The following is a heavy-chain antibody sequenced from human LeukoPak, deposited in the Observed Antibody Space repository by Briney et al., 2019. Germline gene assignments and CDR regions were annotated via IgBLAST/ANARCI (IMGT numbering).Heavy chain of an antibody. CDR3: AKGYDNGDYAIDY. J-gene: IGHJ4*02. D-gene: IGHD4-17*01. CDR1: GFTFDDYA. V-gene: IGHV3-43D*04. Sequence: GGTLRLSCAASGFTFDDYAMHCVRQAPGKDLESVSLIGWDGGGTYYAESVKGRVTISRDNSKNSLYLQMNSLRAEDTASYYCAKGYDNGDYAIDYWGQGTLVTVSS. CDR2: IGWDGGGT.